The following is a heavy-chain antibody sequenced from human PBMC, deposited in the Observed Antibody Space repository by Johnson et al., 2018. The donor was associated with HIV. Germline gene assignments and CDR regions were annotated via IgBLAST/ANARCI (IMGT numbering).Heavy chain of an antibody. CDR2: ISWNSGSI. CDR3: AKVQDLLNWEANAFDI. Sequence: LLVESGGGVVQPGGSLRLSCAASGITVGTNYMSWVRQAPGKGLEWVSGISWNSGSIGYADSVKGRFTISRDNAKNSLYLQMNSLRAEDTALYYCAKVQDLLNWEANAFDIWGQGTMVTVSS. J-gene: IGHJ3*02. V-gene: IGHV3-9*01. D-gene: IGHD7-27*01. CDR1: GITVGTNY.